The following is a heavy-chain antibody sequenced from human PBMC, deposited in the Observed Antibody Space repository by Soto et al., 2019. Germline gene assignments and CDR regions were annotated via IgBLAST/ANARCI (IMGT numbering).Heavy chain of an antibody. V-gene: IGHV3-7*01. J-gene: IGHJ4*02. CDR2: IKPDGSAT. D-gene: IGHD2-21*02. Sequence: GGSLRLSCAVSGFTFGSYWMNRVRLIPGKGLEWVAYIKPDGSATYYVDSVKGRFTIYRDNAKNSLYLQMNSLRVEDTSVYYCARAGYCGPGCYYYFDYWGQGTLVTVSS. CDR3: ARAGYCGPGCYYYFDY. CDR1: GFTFGSYW.